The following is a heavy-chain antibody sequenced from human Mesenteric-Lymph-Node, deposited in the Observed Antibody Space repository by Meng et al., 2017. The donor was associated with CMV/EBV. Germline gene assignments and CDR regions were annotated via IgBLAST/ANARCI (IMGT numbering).Heavy chain of an antibody. CDR3: ARVNYDFWSGYYFRWFDP. CDR2: IYYSGNA. D-gene: IGHD3-3*01. CDR1: SISSGDCY. V-gene: IGHV4-30-4*08. Sequence: SISSGDCYWSWIRQPPGKGLEWIGYIYYSGNAYYNPSLKSRLTMSVDTSANQFSLRLSSVTAADTAVYFCARVNYDFWSGYYFRWFDPWGQGTLVTVSS. J-gene: IGHJ5*01.